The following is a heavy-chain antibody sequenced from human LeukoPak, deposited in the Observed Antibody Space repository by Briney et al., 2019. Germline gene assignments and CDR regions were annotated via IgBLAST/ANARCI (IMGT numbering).Heavy chain of an antibody. D-gene: IGHD3-3*01. CDR3: ARDGDFWSGYQY. J-gene: IGHJ4*02. CDR2: IYYSGGT. V-gene: IGHV4-61*01. Sequence: SETLSLTCTVSGGSVSSGSYYWSWIRQPPGKGLEWIGYIYYSGGTNYNPSLKSRVTISVDTSKNQFSLKLSSVTAADTAVYYCARDGDFWSGYQYWGQGTLVTVSS. CDR1: GGSVSSGSYY.